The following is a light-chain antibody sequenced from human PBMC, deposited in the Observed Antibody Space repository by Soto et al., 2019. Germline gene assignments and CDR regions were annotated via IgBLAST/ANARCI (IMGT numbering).Light chain of an antibody. J-gene: IGKJ5*01. CDR2: WAS. CDR3: QQYYSPPIT. Sequence: DIVMTQSPDSLAVSLGERATINCKSSQSVLYSSNNKNYLAWYQQKPGQPPKLLIYWASTRESGVPDRFSGSGSGTDFTLTISSLQAEDVGVYYCQQYYSPPITFDQGKRLEIK. CDR1: QSVLYSSNNKNY. V-gene: IGKV4-1*01.